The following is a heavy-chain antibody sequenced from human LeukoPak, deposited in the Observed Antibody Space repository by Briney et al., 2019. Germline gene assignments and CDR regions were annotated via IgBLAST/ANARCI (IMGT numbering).Heavy chain of an antibody. J-gene: IGHJ4*02. V-gene: IGHV4-59*02. Sequence: SETLSLTCTVSGASVSSHYWSWIRQPPGKGLEWIGYVSYSGGTNYNPSLKSRVTISLDTSKGQFSLRLNSVTAADTAVYYCARLSTYYDFWSPLDYWAREPWLPSPQ. CDR3: ARLSTYYDFWSPLDY. CDR2: VSYSGGT. CDR1: GASVSSHY. D-gene: IGHD3-3*01.